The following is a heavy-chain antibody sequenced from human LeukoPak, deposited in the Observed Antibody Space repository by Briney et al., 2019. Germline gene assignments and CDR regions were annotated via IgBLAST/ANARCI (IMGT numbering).Heavy chain of an antibody. CDR3: ARDRLEWLEGAFDI. CDR1: GGSISSGSYY. CDR2: IYTSGST. Sequence: TSQTLSLTCTVSGGSISSGSYYWSWIRQPAGKGLEWIGRIYTSGSTNYNPSLKSRVTISVDTSKNQFSLKLSSVTAADTAVYYCARDRLEWLEGAFDIWGQGTMVTVSS. V-gene: IGHV4-61*02. D-gene: IGHD3-3*01. J-gene: IGHJ3*02.